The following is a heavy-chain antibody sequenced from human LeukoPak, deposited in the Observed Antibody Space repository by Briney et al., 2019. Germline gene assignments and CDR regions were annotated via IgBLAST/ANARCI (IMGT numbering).Heavy chain of an antibody. CDR1: GGSFSGYY. Sequence: PSETLSLTCAVYGGSFSGYYWSWIRQPPGKGLEWIGSIYHSGSTYYNPSLKSRVTIAVETSKNQFSLKLSSVTAADKAVYYCARSCRILDIVARIRARLGGNGFDIWGQGTMVTVSS. J-gene: IGHJ3*02. V-gene: IGHV4-34*01. D-gene: IGHD5-12*01. CDR3: ARSCRILDIVARIRARLGGNGFDI. CDR2: IYHSGST.